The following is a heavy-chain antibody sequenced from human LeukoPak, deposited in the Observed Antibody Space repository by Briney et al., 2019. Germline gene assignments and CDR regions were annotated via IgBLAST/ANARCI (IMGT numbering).Heavy chain of an antibody. Sequence: PSQTLSLTCTVSGGSISSYYWSWIRQPPGKGLEWIGYIYYSGSTNYNPSLKRRVTISVDTSKNQFSLKLSSVTAADTAVYYCAAGLSSGGYFQHWGQGTLVTVSS. CDR2: IYYSGST. CDR3: AAGLSSGGYFQH. CDR1: GGSISSYY. J-gene: IGHJ1*01. V-gene: IGHV4-59*01.